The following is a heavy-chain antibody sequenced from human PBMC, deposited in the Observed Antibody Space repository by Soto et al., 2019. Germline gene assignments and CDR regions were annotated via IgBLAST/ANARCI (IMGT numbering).Heavy chain of an antibody. CDR1: GFTFSSYG. V-gene: IGHV3-30*18. CDR2: ISYDGSNK. J-gene: IGHJ6*02. CDR3: AKDISGREWDSSGYYYGMDV. Sequence: GGSLRLSCAASGFTFSSYGMHWVRQAPGKGLEWVAVISYDGSNKYYADSVKGRFTISRDNSKNTLYLQMNSLRAEDTAVYYCAKDISGREWDSSGYYYGMDVWGQGTTVTVSS. D-gene: IGHD3-22*01.